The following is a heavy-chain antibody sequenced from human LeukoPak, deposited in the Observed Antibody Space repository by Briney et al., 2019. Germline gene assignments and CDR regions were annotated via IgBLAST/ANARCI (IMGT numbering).Heavy chain of an antibody. V-gene: IGHV3-21*01. J-gene: IGHJ6*02. D-gene: IGHD1-26*01. CDR1: GFTFSSYS. CDR2: ISSSSSYI. Sequence: PGGSLRLSCAASGFTFSSYSMNCVRQAPGKGLEWVSSISSSSSYIYYADSVKGRFTISRDNAKNSLYLQMNSLRAEDTAVYYCARDPRRVSNVGATGFYYYYGMDVWGQGTTVTVSS. CDR3: ARDPRRVSNVGATGFYYYYGMDV.